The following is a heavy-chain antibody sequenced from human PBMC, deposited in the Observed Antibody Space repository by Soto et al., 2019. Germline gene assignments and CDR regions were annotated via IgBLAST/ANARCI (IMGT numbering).Heavy chain of an antibody. CDR2: ISSNGGST. J-gene: IGHJ3*02. D-gene: IGHD3-3*01. Sequence: GGSLRLSCAASGFTFSSYAMHWVRQAPGKGLEYVSAISSNGGSTYYANSVKGRFTISRDNSKNTLYLQMGSLRAEDMAVYYCAISPGYYVRVSDVVVIYIWAQG. V-gene: IGHV3-64*01. CDR3: AISPGYYVRVSDVVVIYI. CDR1: GFTFSSYA.